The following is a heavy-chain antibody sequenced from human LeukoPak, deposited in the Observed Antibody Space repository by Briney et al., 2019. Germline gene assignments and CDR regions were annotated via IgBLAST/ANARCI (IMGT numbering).Heavy chain of an antibody. CDR3: VRSSSSIFDY. CDR1: GYSISSGYY. D-gene: IGHD6-6*01. V-gene: IGHV4-38-2*02. Sequence: EPSETLSLTCTVSGYSISSGYYWGWIRQPPGKGLEWIVNIYHTGSTYYNPSLKSRVTISVDTSKNQFSLKLSSVTAADTAVYYCVRSSSSIFDYWGQGTLVTVSS. CDR2: IYHTGST. J-gene: IGHJ4*02.